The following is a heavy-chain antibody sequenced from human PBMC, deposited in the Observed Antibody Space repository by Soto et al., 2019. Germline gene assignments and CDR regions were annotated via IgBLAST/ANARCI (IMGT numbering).Heavy chain of an antibody. D-gene: IGHD6-13*01. CDR2: ITDSGTGT. Sequence: EVHLLESGGGLVHPGESLRLSCGASGFTFSSCVMTWVRQAPGKGLEWVSCITDSGTGTYYADSVKGRFTISRDNSNNPMYLQMNNLRVEDTGVYYCAKGLINGRWYAEDWGQGTLVTVSS. J-gene: IGHJ4*02. V-gene: IGHV3-23*01. CDR1: GFTFSSCV. CDR3: AKGLINGRWYAED.